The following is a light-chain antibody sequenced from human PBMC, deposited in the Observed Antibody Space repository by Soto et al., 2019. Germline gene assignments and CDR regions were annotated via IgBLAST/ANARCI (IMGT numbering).Light chain of an antibody. CDR3: QHYGSSPPIT. V-gene: IGKV3-20*01. Sequence: DIVLTQSPGTLSLSPGDRATLSCRASQSVRGTSLAWYQQKPGQAPRLLIYDASSRATGIPDRFSGGGSGTDVTLTISRLEPEDFAVYYCQHYGSSPPITFGQGTRLEIK. CDR1: QSVRGTS. J-gene: IGKJ5*01. CDR2: DAS.